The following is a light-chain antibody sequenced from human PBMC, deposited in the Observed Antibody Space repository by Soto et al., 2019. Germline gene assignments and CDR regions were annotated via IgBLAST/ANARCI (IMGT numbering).Light chain of an antibody. CDR2: TAS. V-gene: IGKV3-11*01. J-gene: IGKJ4*01. CDR1: QNVGLN. CDR3: QERGRWPRAT. Sequence: EMVLTQSPATLSLSPGESATLSCRASQNVGLNLAWYQQKSGQPPRLLIHTASSRATGIPARFSGSGSRTDFTLTSSSLEPEDIAVYYCQERGRWPRATFGGGTKVEMK.